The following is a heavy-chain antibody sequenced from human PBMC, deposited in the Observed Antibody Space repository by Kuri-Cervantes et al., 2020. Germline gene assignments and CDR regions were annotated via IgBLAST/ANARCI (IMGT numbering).Heavy chain of an antibody. CDR3: AREDYGDYDDDAFDI. Sequence: LSLTCAVSGYSISSGYYWGWIRQPPGKGLEWVSFISKSSNYIYYADSVKGRFTISRDNAKNSLYLQMDSLRAEDTAVYYCAREDYGDYDDDAFDIWGQGTMVTVS. CDR1: GYSISSGYY. D-gene: IGHD4-17*01. V-gene: IGHV3-11*06. CDR2: ISKSSNYI. J-gene: IGHJ3*02.